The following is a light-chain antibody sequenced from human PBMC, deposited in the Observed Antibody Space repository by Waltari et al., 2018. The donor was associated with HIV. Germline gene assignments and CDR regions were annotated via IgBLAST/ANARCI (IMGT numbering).Light chain of an antibody. CDR1: RIGRKS. J-gene: IGLJ2*01. V-gene: IGLV3-21*04. CDR3: QVWDSTSDQVV. Sequence: SYVLTQPPSVSVAPGKTARITCGGDRIGRKSVNWYQQKQGQAPVLVIYYNRDRPSGVPERLSGCTSGNSATLTISRVEAGDEADYYCQVWDSTSDQVVFGGGTKLTVL. CDR2: YNR.